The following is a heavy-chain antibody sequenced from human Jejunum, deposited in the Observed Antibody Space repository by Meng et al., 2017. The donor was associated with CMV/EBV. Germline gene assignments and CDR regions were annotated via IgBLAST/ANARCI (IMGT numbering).Heavy chain of an antibody. Sequence: QITLKESGPTLVEPTHTLTLPCTFSGFSLTTYGMGVGWIRQPPGEALEWLSAIYWDNDARYSPSLRSRLSITKDTSKNQVVLTMTNLGPVDTATYYCAHTLYPTSYYFDAWGQGALVTVSS. CDR3: AHTLYPTSYYFDA. D-gene: IGHD3-10*01. CDR1: GFSLTTYGMG. J-gene: IGHJ5*02. CDR2: IYWDNDA. V-gene: IGHV2-5*02.